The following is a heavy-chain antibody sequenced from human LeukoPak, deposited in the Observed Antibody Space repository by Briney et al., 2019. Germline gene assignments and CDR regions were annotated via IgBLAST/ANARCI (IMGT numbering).Heavy chain of an antibody. D-gene: IGHD6-6*01. CDR2: IYHSGST. CDR3: AREEYSSSFDY. V-gene: IGHV4-30-2*01. Sequence: SETLSLTCAVSGGSISSGGYSWSWLRQAPGKGLEWIGYIYHSGSTYYNPSLKSRVTISVDRSKNQFSLKLSSVTAADTAVYYCAREEYSSSFDYWGQGTLVTVSS. J-gene: IGHJ4*02. CDR1: GGSISSGGYS.